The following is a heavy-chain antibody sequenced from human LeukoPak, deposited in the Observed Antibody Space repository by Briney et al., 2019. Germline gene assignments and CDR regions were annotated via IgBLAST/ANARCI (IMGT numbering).Heavy chain of an antibody. D-gene: IGHD3-10*01. CDR2: IKQEGSEK. Sequence: HPGGSLRLSCAASGFTFSSYWMSWVRQAPGKGREWVANIKQEGSEKYYVDSVKGRFTISRDNAKNSLYLKMNSLRAEDTAVYYCATQVWFGELLSQPWCQGTLVTVSS. V-gene: IGHV3-7*01. CDR1: GFTFSSYW. J-gene: IGHJ4*02. CDR3: ATQVWFGELLSQP.